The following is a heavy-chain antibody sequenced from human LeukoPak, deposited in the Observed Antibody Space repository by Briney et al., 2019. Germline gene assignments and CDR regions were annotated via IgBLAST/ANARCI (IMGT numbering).Heavy chain of an antibody. CDR3: AKDERGCYDRTGFFGAIDY. CDR2: IWYDGSNK. Sequence: PGGSLRLSCAASGFTFNRYAMHWVRQAPGKGLEWVAFIWYDGSNKYYADSVKGRFTVSRDNSKNTLYLQMNSLRAEDTAVYYCAKDERGCYDRTGFFGAIDYWGQGSLVSVSS. D-gene: IGHD3-22*01. V-gene: IGHV3-30*02. J-gene: IGHJ4*02. CDR1: GFTFNRYA.